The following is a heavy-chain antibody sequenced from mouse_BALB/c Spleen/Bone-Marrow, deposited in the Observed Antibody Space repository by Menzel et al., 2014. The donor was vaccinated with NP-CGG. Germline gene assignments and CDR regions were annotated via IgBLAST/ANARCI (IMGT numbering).Heavy chain of an antibody. CDR3: AREATYAMDY. CDR1: GFNIKDTY. CDR2: IDPANGNT. V-gene: IGHV14-3*02. D-gene: IGHD3-2*02. J-gene: IGHJ4*01. Sequence: EVQLQQSGAELVKPGASVKLSCTASGFNIKDTYMHWVKQRPEQGLEWIGRIDPANGNTKSDPKFQCKATITADTSSNTAYLQLSSLTSEDAAVYYCAREATYAMDYWGQGTSVTVSS.